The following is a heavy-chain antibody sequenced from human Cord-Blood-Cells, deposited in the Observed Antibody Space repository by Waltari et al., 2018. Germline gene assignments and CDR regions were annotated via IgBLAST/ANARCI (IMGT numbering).Heavy chain of an antibody. J-gene: IGHJ4*02. CDR1: GFTFSSHA. CDR3: AKERGYSSSYYFDY. V-gene: IGHV3-23*04. Sequence: EVQLVESGGGLVQPGGSLRLSCAASGFTFSSHAMSWGRPDPGKGLEWVSAISGSGGSTYYAGSVKGRFTIARDNSKNTLYLQMNSLRAEDTAVYYCAKERGYSSSYYFDYWGQGTLVTVSS. CDR2: ISGSGGST. D-gene: IGHD6-6*01.